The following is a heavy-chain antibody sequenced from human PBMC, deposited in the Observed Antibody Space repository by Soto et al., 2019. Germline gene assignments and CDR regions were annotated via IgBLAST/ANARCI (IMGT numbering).Heavy chain of an antibody. CDR2: AFYTGTAY. CDR1: GDSINSGEYY. CDR3: ARDSVRFGPAFDH. Sequence: PSETLSLTCTVSGDSINSGEYYWSWIRQPPGKGLEWIGSAFYTGTAYYYNPSLNSRVTISVDTSKNQFSLKLTSVTAADTAVYYCARDSVRFGPAFDHWGQGTLVTVSS. V-gene: IGHV4-30-4*01. J-gene: IGHJ4*02. D-gene: IGHD3-3*01.